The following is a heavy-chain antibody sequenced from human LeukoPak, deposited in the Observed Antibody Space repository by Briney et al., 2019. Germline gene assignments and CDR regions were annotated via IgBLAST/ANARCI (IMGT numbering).Heavy chain of an antibody. J-gene: IGHJ6*03. CDR2: IYTSGST. V-gene: IGHV4-61*02. CDR1: GGSISSGDYY. Sequence: KTSETLSLTCTVSGGSISSGDYYWSWIRQPAGKGLEWIGRIYTSGSTNYNPSLKSRVTMSVDTSKNQFSLKLSSVTAADTAVYYCARDSRGDRIAARPDTPSYYYMDVWGKGTTVTVSS. CDR3: ARDSRGDRIAARPDTPSYYYMDV. D-gene: IGHD6-6*01.